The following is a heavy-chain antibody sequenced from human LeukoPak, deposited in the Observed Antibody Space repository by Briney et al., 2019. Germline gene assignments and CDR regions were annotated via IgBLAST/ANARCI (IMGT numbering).Heavy chain of an antibody. CDR2: IYYSGST. CDR1: GGSISSSNYY. Sequence: SETLSLTCTVSGGSISSSNYYWGWIRQPPGKELEWIGSIYYSGSTFYNPSLKSRVTISVDTSKNQFSLKLSSVTAADTAVYYCARSYGSGSYLQYYYYYYEMDVWGQGTTVTVSS. V-gene: IGHV4-39*01. CDR3: ARSYGSGSYLQYYYYYYEMDV. D-gene: IGHD3-10*01. J-gene: IGHJ6*02.